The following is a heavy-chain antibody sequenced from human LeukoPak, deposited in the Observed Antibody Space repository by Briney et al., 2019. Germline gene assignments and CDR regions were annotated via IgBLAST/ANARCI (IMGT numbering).Heavy chain of an antibody. D-gene: IGHD5-24*01. CDR3: ARDSRWLQLNAFDI. CDR1: GFTFSSYW. J-gene: IGHJ3*02. V-gene: IGHV3-7*01. Sequence: GGSLRLSCAASGFTFSSYWMSWVRQAPGKGLEWVANIKQDGSEKYYVDSVRGRFTISRDNAKNSLYLQMNSLRAEDTAVYYCARDSRWLQLNAFDIWGQGTMVTVSS. CDR2: IKQDGSEK.